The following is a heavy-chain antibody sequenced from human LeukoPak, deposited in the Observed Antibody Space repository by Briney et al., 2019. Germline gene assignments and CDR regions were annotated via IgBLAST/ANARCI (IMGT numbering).Heavy chain of an antibody. CDR1: GFTFSGYW. Sequence: SGGSLRLSCAASGFTFSGYWMMWVRQAPGKGLEWVANIKQDGSVKQYVDSVKGRFTISRDNAKNSLYLQMNSLRAEDTAVYYCARDVGFGGYSRGIFDYWGQGTLVTVSS. J-gene: IGHJ4*02. CDR2: IKQDGSVK. D-gene: IGHD3-10*01. V-gene: IGHV3-7*01. CDR3: ARDVGFGGYSRGIFDY.